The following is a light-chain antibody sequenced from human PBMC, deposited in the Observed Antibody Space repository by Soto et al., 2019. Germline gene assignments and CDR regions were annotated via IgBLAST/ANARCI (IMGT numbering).Light chain of an antibody. V-gene: IGKV3-20*01. CDR3: XXYGSSLWT. J-gene: IGKJ1*01. CDR2: GAS. Sequence: EIVLTQSPGTLSLSPGERATLSCRASQSVSSSYLAWYQQKPGQAPRLLIYGASSRATGIPDRFSGSGSGTDFTLTISRLXPEXFAVYXXXXYGSSLWTFGQGTKVEIK. CDR1: QSVSSSY.